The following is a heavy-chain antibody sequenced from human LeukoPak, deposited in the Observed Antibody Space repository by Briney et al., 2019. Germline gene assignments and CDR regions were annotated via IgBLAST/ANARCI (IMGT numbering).Heavy chain of an antibody. V-gene: IGHV3-53*01. D-gene: IGHD2-2*02. J-gene: IGHJ3*02. CDR3: ARYTLRAVDI. CDR1: GFSLSGNY. Sequence: PGGSLRLSCAVSGFSLSGNYMTWVRQSPGKGLEWVSNVYRDGNTYYPHSLNGQSSISIDDYKNTLYLEMNSLRAEDTAFYYCARYTLRAVDIWG. CDR2: VYRDGNT.